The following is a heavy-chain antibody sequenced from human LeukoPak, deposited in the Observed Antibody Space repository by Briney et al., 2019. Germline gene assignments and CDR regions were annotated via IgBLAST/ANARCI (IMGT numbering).Heavy chain of an antibody. V-gene: IGHV1-46*01. CDR2: INPSGGST. Sequence: ASVKVSCKASGYTFTSYAMNWVRQAPGQGLEWMGVINPSGGSTSCAQKFQGRVTMTRDTSTRTVYMEVNSLRSEDTAVYYCARQGTYSSAIGMGYWGQGTLVTVSS. D-gene: IGHD6-19*01. CDR1: GYTFTSYA. CDR3: ARQGTYSSAIGMGY. J-gene: IGHJ4*02.